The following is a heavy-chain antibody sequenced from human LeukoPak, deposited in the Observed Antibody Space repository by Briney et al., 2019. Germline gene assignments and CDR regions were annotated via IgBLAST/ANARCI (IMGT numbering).Heavy chain of an antibody. Sequence: GGSLRLSCAASGFTFSSYAMSWVRQAPGKGLEWVSAISGSGGSTYYADSVKGQFTISRDNSKNTLYLQMNSLRAEDTAVYYCAGYYDFWSGYYNTHYYYGMDVWGQGTTVTVSS. J-gene: IGHJ6*02. CDR3: AGYYDFWSGYYNTHYYYGMDV. D-gene: IGHD3-3*01. V-gene: IGHV3-23*01. CDR2: ISGSGGST. CDR1: GFTFSSYA.